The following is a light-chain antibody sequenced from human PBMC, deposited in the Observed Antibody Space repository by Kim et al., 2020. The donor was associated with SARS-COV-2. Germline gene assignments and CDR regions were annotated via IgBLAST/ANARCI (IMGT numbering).Light chain of an antibody. CDR3: QSYNRSTVV. Sequence: GKTVAISCTRSSCNMRDNYVQWYQQRPGGVPTTVIYEDDQRPSGVPDRFSGSIDSSSNSASLTISGLKTEDEADYYCQSYNRSTVVFGGGTQLTVL. J-gene: IGLJ2*01. CDR2: EDD. V-gene: IGLV6-57*03. CDR1: SCNMRDNY.